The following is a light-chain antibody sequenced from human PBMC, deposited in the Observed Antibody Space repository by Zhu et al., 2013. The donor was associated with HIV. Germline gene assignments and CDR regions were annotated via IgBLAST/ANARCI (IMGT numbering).Light chain of an antibody. CDR3: QQYGNSPPYS. CDR2: GAS. CDR1: QSVASN. Sequence: EIVMTQSPATLSVSPGERATLSCRASQSVASNLAWYQQRPGQAPRLLIYGASSRATGVPDRFSGSGSGTDFTFTISRLEPEDFAVYYCQQYGNSPPYSFGQGTKLEIK. J-gene: IGKJ2*03. V-gene: IGKV3-20*01.